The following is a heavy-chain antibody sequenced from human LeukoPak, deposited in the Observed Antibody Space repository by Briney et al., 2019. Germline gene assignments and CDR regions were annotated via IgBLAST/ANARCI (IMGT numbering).Heavy chain of an antibody. J-gene: IGHJ1*01. Sequence: PGRSLRLSCAASGFTFSSDAMHWVPQAPGKGLEWVANIKQDGSEKFSVDSVKGRFTLSRDNARNSLYLQMNSLRVEDTAVYYCATDYIWGTYRFQYWGQGTLVTVSS. CDR2: IKQDGSEK. V-gene: IGHV3-7*03. CDR1: GFTFSSDA. CDR3: ATDYIWGTYRFQY. D-gene: IGHD3-16*02.